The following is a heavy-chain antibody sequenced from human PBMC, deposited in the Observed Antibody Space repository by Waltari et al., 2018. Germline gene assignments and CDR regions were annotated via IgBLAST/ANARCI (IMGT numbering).Heavy chain of an antibody. J-gene: IGHJ4*02. D-gene: IGHD6-6*01. CDR2: IRYDGSNK. CDR1: GFTCSSYG. Sequence: QVQLVESGGGVVQPGGSLRLSCAASGFTCSSYGMHWVRQAPGRGLEWVAFIRYDGSNKYYADSVKGRFTISRDNSKNTLYLQMNSLRAEDTAVYYCAKDFRSSRCIDYWGQGTLVTVSS. CDR3: AKDFRSSRCIDY. V-gene: IGHV3-30*02.